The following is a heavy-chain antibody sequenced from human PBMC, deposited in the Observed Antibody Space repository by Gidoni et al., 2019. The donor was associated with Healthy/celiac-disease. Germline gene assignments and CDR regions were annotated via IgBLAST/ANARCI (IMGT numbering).Heavy chain of an antibody. CDR1: GYSFTSYW. D-gene: IGHD3-22*01. V-gene: IGHV5-51*01. CDR3: ARGYYYDSSGYYPGGFDY. Sequence: EVQLVQSGAEVKKPGESLKISCKGSGYSFTSYWLGWVRQMPGKGLEWMGIIYPGDSDTRYSPSFQGQVTISADKSISTAYLQWSSLKASDTAMYYCARGYYYDSSGYYPGGFDYWGQGTLVTVSS. CDR2: IYPGDSDT. J-gene: IGHJ4*02.